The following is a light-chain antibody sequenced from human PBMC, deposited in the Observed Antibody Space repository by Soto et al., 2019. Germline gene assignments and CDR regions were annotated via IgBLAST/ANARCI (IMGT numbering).Light chain of an antibody. CDR2: EGS. Sequence: QSALTQPASVSGSPGQSITISCTGTSSDVGSYNLVSWYQQHPGKAPKLMIDEGSKRPSGVSNRFSGSKSGNTASLTISGLQAEDEADYYCCSYAGSSTFYGFGTGTKVTVL. V-gene: IGLV2-23*01. CDR3: CSYAGSSTFYG. J-gene: IGLJ1*01. CDR1: SSDVGSYNL.